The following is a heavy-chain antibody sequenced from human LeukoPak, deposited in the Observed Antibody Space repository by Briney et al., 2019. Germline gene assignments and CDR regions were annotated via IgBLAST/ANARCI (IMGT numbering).Heavy chain of an antibody. V-gene: IGHV4-4*07. J-gene: IGHJ4*02. CDR1: GGSISSYY. CDR2: IYTSGST. CDR3: ARHDDFDYYGSGSYQY. Sequence: SETLSLTCTVSGGSISSYYWSWIRQPAGKGLEWIGRIYTSGSTNYNPSLKSRVTMSVDTSKNQFSLKLSSVTAADTAVYYCARHDDFDYYGSGSYQYWGQGTLVTVSS. D-gene: IGHD3-10*01.